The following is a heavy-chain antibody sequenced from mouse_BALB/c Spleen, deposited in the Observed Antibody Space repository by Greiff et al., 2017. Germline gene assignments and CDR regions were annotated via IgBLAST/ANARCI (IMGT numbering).Heavy chain of an antibody. V-gene: IGHV1-9*01. CDR1: GYTFSSYW. CDR3: ARGIYYDYESSYYAMDY. J-gene: IGHJ4*01. CDR2: ILPGSGST. D-gene: IGHD2-4*01. Sequence: VQLQQSGAELMKPGASVKISCKATGYTFSSYWIEWVKQRPGHGLEWIGEILPGSGSTNYNEKFKGKATFTADTSSNTAYMQLSSLTSEDSAVYYCARGIYYDYESSYYAMDYWGQGTSVTVSS.